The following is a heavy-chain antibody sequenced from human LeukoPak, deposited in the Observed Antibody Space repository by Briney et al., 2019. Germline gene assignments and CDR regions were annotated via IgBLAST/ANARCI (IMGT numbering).Heavy chain of an antibody. Sequence: GGSLRLSCAASGFTFSSYAMHWVRQAPGKGLEWVAVISYDGSNKYYADSVKGRFTISRDNPKNTLYLQMNSLRAEDTAVYYCARDQGGTFWSGLAYWGQGTLVTVSS. V-gene: IGHV3-30*04. D-gene: IGHD3-3*01. CDR3: ARDQGGTFWSGLAY. CDR2: ISYDGSNK. CDR1: GFTFSSYA. J-gene: IGHJ4*02.